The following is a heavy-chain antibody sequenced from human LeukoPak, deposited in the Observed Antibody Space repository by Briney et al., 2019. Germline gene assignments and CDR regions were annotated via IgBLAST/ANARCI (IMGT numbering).Heavy chain of an antibody. CDR2: ISYDGSNK. V-gene: IGHV3-30*04. CDR1: GFTFSSYA. D-gene: IGHD3-10*01. Sequence: GGSLRLSCAASGFTFSSYAMHWVRQAPSKGLEWVAVISYDGSNKYYADSVKGRFTISRDNSKNTLYLQMNSLRAEDTAVYYCARDVYYYGSGSSVGWGQGTLVTVSS. J-gene: IGHJ4*02. CDR3: ARDVYYYGSGSSVG.